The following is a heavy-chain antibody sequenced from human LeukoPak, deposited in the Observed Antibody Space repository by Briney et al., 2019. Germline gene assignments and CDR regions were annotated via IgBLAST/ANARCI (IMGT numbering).Heavy chain of an antibody. Sequence: SETLSLTCTVSGGSVSSYYWSWIRQPPGKGLEWIGDIYYSGSTNYNPSLKSRVTISVDTSKNQFSLRLSSVTAADTAVYYSARLASGSYGPLTPFDYWGQGTLVTVSS. D-gene: IGHD1-26*01. V-gene: IGHV4-59*08. CDR2: IYYSGST. J-gene: IGHJ4*02. CDR1: GGSVSSYY. CDR3: ARLASGSYGPLTPFDY.